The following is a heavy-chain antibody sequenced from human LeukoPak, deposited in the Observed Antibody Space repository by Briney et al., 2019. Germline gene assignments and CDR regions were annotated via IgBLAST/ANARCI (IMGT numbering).Heavy chain of an antibody. J-gene: IGHJ4*02. D-gene: IGHD5-12*01. CDR2: ISSSSSYI. CDR3: ARDETPTNGYDSYDF. V-gene: IGHV3-21*01. Sequence: GGSLRLSCAASGFTFSSYSMNWVRQAPGKGLEWVSSISSSSSYIYYADSVKGRFTISRDNAKNSLYLQMNSLRAEDTAVYYCARDETPTNGYDSYDFWGQGTLVTVST. CDR1: GFTFSSYS.